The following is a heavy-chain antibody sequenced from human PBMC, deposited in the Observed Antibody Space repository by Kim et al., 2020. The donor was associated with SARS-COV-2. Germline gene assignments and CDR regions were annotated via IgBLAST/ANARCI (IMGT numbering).Heavy chain of an antibody. J-gene: IGHJ4*02. V-gene: IGHV1-2*02. CDR2: INPNSGGT. Sequence: ASVKVSCKASVYTFTDYYIHWVRQAPGQGLEWMGWINPNSGGTNYAQKFQGRITLTRGTSISTAYMELNRVTSDDTAVYYCARGHCTSTSCYEFDYWGQGTLVTVSS. CDR3: ARGHCTSTSCYEFDY. D-gene: IGHD2-2*01. CDR1: VYTFTDYY.